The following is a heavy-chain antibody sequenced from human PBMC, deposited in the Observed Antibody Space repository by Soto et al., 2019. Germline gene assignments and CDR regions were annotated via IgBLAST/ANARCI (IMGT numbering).Heavy chain of an antibody. CDR3: APRSIAGTTYFGY. D-gene: IGHD1-7*01. CDR2: IPYDGTNK. V-gene: IGHV3-30*03. CDR1: GFTFRDYG. J-gene: IGHJ4*02. Sequence: GGSLRLSCAASGFTFRDYGMHWVRQAPGKGLEWVAVIPYDGTNKYYADSVTGRFTISRDNSKNTLYLQMNSLRAEDTAVYYCAPRSIAGTTYFGYWGQGTLVTVSS.